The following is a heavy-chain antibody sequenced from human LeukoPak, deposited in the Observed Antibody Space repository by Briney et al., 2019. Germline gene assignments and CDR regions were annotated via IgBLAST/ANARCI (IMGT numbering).Heavy chain of an antibody. J-gene: IGHJ4*02. CDR2: ISAYNGNT. D-gene: IGHD3-10*01. CDR3: ARDDLTMVRGLVDY. CDR1: GYTFTSYG. V-gene: IGHV1-18*01. Sequence: ASVKVSCKASGYTFTSYGISWVRQAPGQGLEWMGWISAYNGNTNYAQKLQGRVTMTTDTSTSTAYMELRSLRSDDTAVYYCARDDLTMVRGLVDYWGQGTLVSFSS.